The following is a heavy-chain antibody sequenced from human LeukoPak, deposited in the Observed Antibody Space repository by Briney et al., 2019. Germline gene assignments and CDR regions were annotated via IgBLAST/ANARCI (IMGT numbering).Heavy chain of an antibody. V-gene: IGHV3-48*04. CDR3: ARDQWLGELLPHGY. J-gene: IGHJ4*02. CDR1: GFTFSSYS. CDR2: ISSSSSTI. D-gene: IGHD3-10*01. Sequence: GGSLRLSCAASGFTFSSYSMNWVRQAPGKGLEWVSYISSSSSTIYYADSVKGRFTISRDNAKNSLYLQMNSLRAEDTAVYYCARDQWLGELLPHGYWGQGTLVTVSS.